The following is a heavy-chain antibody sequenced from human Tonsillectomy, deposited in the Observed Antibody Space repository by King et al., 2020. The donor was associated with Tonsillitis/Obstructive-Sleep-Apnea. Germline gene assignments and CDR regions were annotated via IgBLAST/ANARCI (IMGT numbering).Heavy chain of an antibody. CDR1: GYTFTGYY. CDR3: ARGHSNIVVVPAALKMDY. V-gene: IGHV1-2*04. D-gene: IGHD2-2*01. Sequence: VQLVESGAEVKKPGASVKVSCKASGYTFTGYYMHWVRQAPGQGLEWMGWINPNSGGTNYAQKFQGWVTMTRDTSISTAYMELSRLRSDDTAVYYCARGHSNIVVVPAALKMDYWGQGTLVTVSS. J-gene: IGHJ4*02. CDR2: INPNSGGT.